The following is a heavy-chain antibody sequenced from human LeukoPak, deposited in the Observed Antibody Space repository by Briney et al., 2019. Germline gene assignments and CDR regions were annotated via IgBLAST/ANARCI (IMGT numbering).Heavy chain of an antibody. D-gene: IGHD4-17*01. CDR3: ATSDTVSTYNWFDP. CDR1: GGSISSNTYF. Sequence: PSETLSLTCNVSGGSISSNTYFWGWIRRPPGKGLEWIGSIRYSGSTYYNPSLKSRVTTSVDTSKNQFSLNLSSLTAADTAAYYCATSDTVSTYNWFDPWGQGTLVTVS. CDR2: IRYSGST. V-gene: IGHV4-39*01. J-gene: IGHJ5*02.